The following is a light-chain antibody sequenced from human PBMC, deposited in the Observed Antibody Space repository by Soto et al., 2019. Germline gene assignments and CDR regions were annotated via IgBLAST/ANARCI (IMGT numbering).Light chain of an antibody. CDR1: QSVSSN. V-gene: IGKV3-20*01. CDR2: GTS. J-gene: IGKJ5*01. Sequence: EIQLTQSPATLSVSPGERATLSCRASQSVSSNLAWYQQKPGQAPRLLIYGTSTRATGIPDRFSGSGSGTDFTLTISRLEPEDFAVYFCQRYGSSPLITFGQGTRLEIK. CDR3: QRYGSSPLIT.